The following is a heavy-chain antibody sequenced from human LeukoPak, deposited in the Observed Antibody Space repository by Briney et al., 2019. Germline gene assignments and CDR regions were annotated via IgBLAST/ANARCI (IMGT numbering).Heavy chain of an antibody. CDR3: VRDRDWGFDY. D-gene: IGHD3/OR15-3a*01. Sequence: PGGSLRLSCAASGFTFSSYEMNRVRQAPGKGLEWVTSIRSDGSSNYYGDSVKGRFTLSRDNFKDTLSLQMNSLRAEDTAVYYCVRDRDWGFDYWGQGTLVTVSS. CDR1: GFTFSSYE. V-gene: IGHV3-30*02. J-gene: IGHJ4*02. CDR2: IRSDGSSN.